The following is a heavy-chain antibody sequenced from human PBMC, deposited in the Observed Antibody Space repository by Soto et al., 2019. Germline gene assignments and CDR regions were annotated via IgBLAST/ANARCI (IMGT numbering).Heavy chain of an antibody. Sequence: GESLKISCKGSGYSFTSYWIGWVRQMPGKGLEWMGIIYPDDSDTRYSPSFQGQVTISADKSISTAYLQWSSLKASDTAMYFCARQGIGAAYYFDYWGQGALVTVSS. CDR3: ARQGIGAAYYFDY. CDR2: IYPDDSDT. CDR1: GYSFTSYW. J-gene: IGHJ4*02. D-gene: IGHD6-13*01. V-gene: IGHV5-51*01.